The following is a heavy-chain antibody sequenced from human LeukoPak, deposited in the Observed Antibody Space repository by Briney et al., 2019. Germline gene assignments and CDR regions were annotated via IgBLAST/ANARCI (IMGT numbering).Heavy chain of an antibody. V-gene: IGHV2-5*08. CDR3: ARRVATSRAAYGS. CDR1: GGSVSSGNYY. CDR2: IYWDDDK. D-gene: IGHD5-12*01. J-gene: IGHJ5*02. Sequence: TLSLTCTVSGGSVSSGNYYWSWIRQPPGKALEWLALIYWDDDKRYSPSLKSRLTITKDTSKNQVVLTMTNMDPVDTATYYCARRVATSRAAYGSWGQGTLVTVSS.